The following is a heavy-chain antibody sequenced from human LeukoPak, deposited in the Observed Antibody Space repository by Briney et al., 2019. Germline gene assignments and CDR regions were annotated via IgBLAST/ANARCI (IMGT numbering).Heavy chain of an antibody. D-gene: IGHD3-10*01. Sequence: GGSLRLSCAASGFTFGDYAMHWVREAPGKGLEWVSLISGDGGSTYYADSVKGRFTISRDNSKNSLYLQMNSLRTEDTALYYCASTAGEDGDYWGQGTLVTVSS. CDR3: ASTAGEDGDY. CDR1: GFTFGDYA. V-gene: IGHV3-43*02. CDR2: ISGDGGST. J-gene: IGHJ4*02.